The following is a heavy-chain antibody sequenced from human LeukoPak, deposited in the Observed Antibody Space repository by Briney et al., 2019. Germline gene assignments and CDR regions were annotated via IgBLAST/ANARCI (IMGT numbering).Heavy chain of an antibody. Sequence: GGSLRLSCAASGFTFSSHAMSWVRQAPGKGLEWVSAISGSGGSTYYADSVKGRFTISRDNSKNTLYLQMNSLRAEDTAVYYCAKTRFGELLSYFDYWGQGTLVTVSS. V-gene: IGHV3-23*01. D-gene: IGHD3-10*02. CDR3: AKTRFGELLSYFDY. J-gene: IGHJ4*02. CDR1: GFTFSSHA. CDR2: ISGSGGST.